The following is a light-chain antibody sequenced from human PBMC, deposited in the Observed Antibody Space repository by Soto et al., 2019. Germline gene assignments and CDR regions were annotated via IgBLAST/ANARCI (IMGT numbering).Light chain of an antibody. V-gene: IGKV1-6*01. J-gene: IGKJ2*01. Sequence: AIQMTQSPSSLSASVGDRVTITCRASHDIRNDLGWYQQKPGKAPKLLIYAVSSLQCGVPSRFSGSGSGTDFTLTISSLQPEDFATYYCLQDYNYPYTFGQGTKLEI. CDR2: AVS. CDR1: HDIRND. CDR3: LQDYNYPYT.